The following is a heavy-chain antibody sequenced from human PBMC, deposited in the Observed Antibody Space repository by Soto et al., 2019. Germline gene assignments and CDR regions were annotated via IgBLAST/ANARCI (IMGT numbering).Heavy chain of an antibody. D-gene: IGHD3-3*01. CDR3: ARGPPGTIFGVVIIPWFDP. V-gene: IGHV4-31*03. J-gene: IGHJ5*02. CDR1: GGSISSGGYY. CDR2: IYYSGST. Sequence: SETLSLTCTVSGGSISSGGYYWSWIRQHPGKGLEWIGYIYYSGSTYYNPSLKSRVTISVDTSKNQFSLKLSSVTAADTAVYYCARGPPGTIFGVVIIPWFDPWGQGTLVTVSS.